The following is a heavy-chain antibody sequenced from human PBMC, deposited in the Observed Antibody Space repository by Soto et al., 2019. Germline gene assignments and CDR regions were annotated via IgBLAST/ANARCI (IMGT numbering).Heavy chain of an antibody. Sequence: PSQTLSLTCAISGDSVSSNSAAWNWIRQSPSRGLEWLGRTYYRSKWYNDYAVSVKSRITINPDTSKNQLSLQLNSVTPEDTAVYYCARFREVVVAADYYYGMDVWGQGTTVTVSS. V-gene: IGHV6-1*01. CDR3: ARFREVVVAADYYYGMDV. CDR2: TYYRSKWYN. D-gene: IGHD2-15*01. CDR1: GDSVSSNSAA. J-gene: IGHJ6*02.